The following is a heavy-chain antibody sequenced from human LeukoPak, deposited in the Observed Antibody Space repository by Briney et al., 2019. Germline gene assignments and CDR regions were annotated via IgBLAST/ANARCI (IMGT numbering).Heavy chain of an antibody. V-gene: IGHV4-30-4*08. CDR3: ARGFGAGNYYYGWFDP. CDR1: GGSISSDSYY. D-gene: IGHD3-10*01. J-gene: IGHJ5*02. Sequence: SENLSLTCTVSGGSISSDSYYWTWIRQPPGKGLEWIGFIHDSGSTYYNPSLKSRVSISRDMSKNQLSLMLSSVTAADTAVYYCARGFGAGNYYYGWFDPWGQGTLVSVSS. CDR2: IHDSGST.